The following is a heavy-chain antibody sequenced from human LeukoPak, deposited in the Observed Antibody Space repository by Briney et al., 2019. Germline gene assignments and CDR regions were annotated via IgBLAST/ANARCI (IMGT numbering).Heavy chain of an antibody. J-gene: IGHJ4*02. V-gene: IGHV3-20*04. CDR2: INWNGCST. CDR1: GFTVSSYY. D-gene: IGHD2/OR15-2a*01. CDR3: ARVRISAPDY. Sequence: GGSLRLSCAASGFTVSSYYMSWVRQVPGKGLEWVSGINWNGCSTSYADSVKGRFTISRDNAKNFIYLQMNSLRAEDTALYYCARVRISAPDYWGQGTLVTVSS.